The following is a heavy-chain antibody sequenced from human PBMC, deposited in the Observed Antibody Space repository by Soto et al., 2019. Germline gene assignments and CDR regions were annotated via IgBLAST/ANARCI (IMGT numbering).Heavy chain of an antibody. Sequence: QVQLVESGGGVVQPGRSLRLSCVASGFTFSSYGIHWVRQAPGKGLEWVAVISYDGSNTYYADSVKGRFTISRDNSKNTLYLQMNSLRAEDTSVYYYAKEGGLSGSYYISSSYYFDYWGQGTLVTVSS. J-gene: IGHJ4*02. CDR3: AKEGGLSGSYYISSSYYFDY. D-gene: IGHD1-26*01. CDR2: ISYDGSNT. CDR1: GFTFSSYG. V-gene: IGHV3-30*18.